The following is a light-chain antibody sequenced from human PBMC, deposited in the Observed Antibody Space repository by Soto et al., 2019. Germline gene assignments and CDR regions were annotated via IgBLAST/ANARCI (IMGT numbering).Light chain of an antibody. CDR1: SSNIGSNY. V-gene: IGLV1-47*01. J-gene: IGLJ3*02. CDR3: ATWDDSLSGRV. CDR2: RNN. Sequence: QAVVTQPPSASETPGQRVTISCSGSSSNIGSNYVCWYQQLPGTAPKLLIYRNNQRPSGVPDRFSGPKSDTSASLAISGLRSEDEADYYCATWDDSLSGRVFGGGTKVTVL.